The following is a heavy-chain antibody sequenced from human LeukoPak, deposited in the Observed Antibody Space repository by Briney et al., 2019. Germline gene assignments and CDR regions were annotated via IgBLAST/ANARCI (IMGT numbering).Heavy chain of an antibody. V-gene: IGHV3-66*01. D-gene: IGHD2-2*01. CDR3: AVVPAARDYFDY. Sequence: PGGSLRLSCAASGFIVSTNYMSRVRQAPGKGLEWVSVLYSGGTTYYADFVKGRFTISRDNSKNTLYLQMNSLRAEDTAVYYCAVVPAARDYFDYWGQGTLVTVSS. CDR2: LYSGGTT. J-gene: IGHJ4*02. CDR1: GFIVSTNY.